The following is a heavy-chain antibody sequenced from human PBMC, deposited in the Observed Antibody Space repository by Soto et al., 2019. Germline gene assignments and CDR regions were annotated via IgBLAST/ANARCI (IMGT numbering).Heavy chain of an antibody. CDR1: GGSFSGYY. CDR3: ARGRAMVRGVIIKGDWFDP. D-gene: IGHD3-10*01. J-gene: IGHJ5*02. Sequence: ETLSLTCAVYGGSFSGYYWSWIRQTPWKGLEWIGEINHSGSTNYNPSLKSRVTISVDTSKNQFSLKLSSVTAADTAVYYCARGRAMVRGVIIKGDWFDPWGQG. V-gene: IGHV4-34*01. CDR2: INHSGST.